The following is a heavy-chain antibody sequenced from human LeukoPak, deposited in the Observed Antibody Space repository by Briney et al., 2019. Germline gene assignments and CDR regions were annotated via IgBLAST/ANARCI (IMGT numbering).Heavy chain of an antibody. CDR1: GFTFSNSW. CDR3: ARENIVAYYFDY. CDR2: INSDGSST. J-gene: IGHJ4*02. D-gene: IGHD5-12*01. Sequence: GGSLRLSCAASGFTFSNSWMHWVRQAPGKGLVWVSRINSDGSSTSYADSVKGRFTISRDIAKNTLYLQMNSLRAEDTAVYYCARENIVAYYFDYWGQGALVTVSS. V-gene: IGHV3-74*01.